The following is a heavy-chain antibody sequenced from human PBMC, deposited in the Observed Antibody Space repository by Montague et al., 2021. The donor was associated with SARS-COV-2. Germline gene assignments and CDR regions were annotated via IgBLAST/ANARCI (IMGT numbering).Heavy chain of an antibody. CDR1: GGSTSSYY. CDR2: IHTSGST. Sequence: SETLSLTCTVSGGSTSSYYWSWIRQSAGKGLEWIGRIHTSGSTDYNPSLNSRVTMSVDTSKNQFSLKLSSVTAADTAVYYCASGKYYDFWSGYYSHDYVYGMDVWGQGTTVTVSS. CDR3: ASGKYYDFWSGYYSHDYVYGMDV. D-gene: IGHD3-3*01. J-gene: IGHJ6*02. V-gene: IGHV4-4*07.